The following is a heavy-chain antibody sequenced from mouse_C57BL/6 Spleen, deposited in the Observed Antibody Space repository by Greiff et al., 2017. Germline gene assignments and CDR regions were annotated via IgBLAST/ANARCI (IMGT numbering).Heavy chain of an antibody. CDR3: TRDDYDEYFDV. J-gene: IGHJ1*03. V-gene: IGHV1-15*01. CDR2: IDPETGGT. CDR1: GYTFTDYE. D-gene: IGHD2-4*01. Sequence: QVQLQQSGAELVRPGASVTLSCKASGYTFTDYEMHWVKQTPVHGLEWIGAIDPETGGTAYNQKFKGKAILTADKSSSTAYMELRSLTSEDSAVYYCTRDDYDEYFDVWGTGTTVTVSS.